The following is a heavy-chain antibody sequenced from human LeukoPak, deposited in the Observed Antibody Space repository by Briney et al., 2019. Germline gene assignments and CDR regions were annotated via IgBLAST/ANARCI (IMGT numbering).Heavy chain of an antibody. V-gene: IGHV3-30-3*01. Sequence: PGRSLRLSCAASGFTFSSYAMHWVRQAPGKGLEWVAVISYDGSNKYYADSVKGRFTISRDNSKNTLYLQMNSLRAEDTAVYYCARDPVVTAIPGYFDLWGRGTLVTVSS. D-gene: IGHD2-21*02. CDR3: ARDPVVTAIPGYFDL. CDR2: ISYDGSNK. CDR1: GFTFSSYA. J-gene: IGHJ2*01.